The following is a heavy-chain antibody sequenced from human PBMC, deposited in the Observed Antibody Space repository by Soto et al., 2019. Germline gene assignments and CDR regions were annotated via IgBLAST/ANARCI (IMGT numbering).Heavy chain of an antibody. CDR3: ARVLADSSGLYYYYGMDV. D-gene: IGHD6-19*01. Sequence: PSETLSLTCTVSGASISGFYWSWIRKSAGKGLEWIGRIYATGTTDYNPSLKSRVMMSVDTPKNQFSLKLSSVTAADTAVYYCARVLADSSGLYYYYGMDVWGQGTTVTVSS. V-gene: IGHV4-4*07. J-gene: IGHJ6*02. CDR1: GASISGFY. CDR2: IYATGTT.